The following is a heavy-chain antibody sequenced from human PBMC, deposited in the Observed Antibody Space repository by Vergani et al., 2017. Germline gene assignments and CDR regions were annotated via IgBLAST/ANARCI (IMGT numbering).Heavy chain of an antibody. J-gene: IGHJ6*03. CDR1: GFTLSSHA. Sequence: QVQLEESGGGVVQPGRSLRLSCAGSGFTLSSHAMHWVRQAPGKGLEWVAFIWYDGSKEYYADSVKGRFTISRDNSKNTLYLQMNNLRAADTAVYYCARSGYCDHGVSYMTYYYYMDVWGKGTAVTVSS. D-gene: IGHD2-8*01. CDR2: IWYDGSKE. V-gene: IGHV3-33*01. CDR3: ARSGYCDHGVSYMTYYYYMDV.